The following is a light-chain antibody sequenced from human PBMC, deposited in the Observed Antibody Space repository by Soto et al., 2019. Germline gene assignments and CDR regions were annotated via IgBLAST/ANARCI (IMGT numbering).Light chain of an antibody. CDR3: QQYNNWPQIT. J-gene: IGKJ5*01. V-gene: IGKV3-15*01. CDR1: QRISSS. CDR2: GAS. Sequence: VLMTQFPATPSVSPVEGATLSCKPRQRISSSKLVWYQQKPGQAPRLLIYGASTRATGIPARFSGSGSGTEFTLTISSLQSEDFAVYYCQQYNNWPQITFGQGTRLEIK.